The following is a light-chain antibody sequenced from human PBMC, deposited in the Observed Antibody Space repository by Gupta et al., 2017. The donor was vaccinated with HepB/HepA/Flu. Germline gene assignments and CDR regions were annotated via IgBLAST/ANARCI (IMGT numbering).Light chain of an antibody. V-gene: IGLV2-8*01. CDR1: SSDVGGYNY. Sequence: QSALTQPPSASGSPGQSVTISCTGTSSDVGGYNYVSWYQQHPGKAPNLMIYEVNRRPSGVPDRFSGSKSGTTASLTVSRLQVEDEAAYYWSSDAGNDNFVVFGGGTNVTVL. CDR2: EVN. CDR3: SSDAGNDNFVV. J-gene: IGLJ3*02.